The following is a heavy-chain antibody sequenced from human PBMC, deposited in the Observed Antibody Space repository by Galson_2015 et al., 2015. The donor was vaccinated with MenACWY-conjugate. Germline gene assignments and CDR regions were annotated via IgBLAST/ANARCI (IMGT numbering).Heavy chain of an antibody. J-gene: IGHJ4*02. CDR3: ARRGTTVTFEY. CDR2: IHPRDSDT. V-gene: IGHV5-51*01. D-gene: IGHD4-17*01. Sequence: QMPGKGLEWMGSIHPRDSDTRYSPSLQGQVTISADKSISTAYLQWSSLKASDSAMYYCARRGTTVTFEYWGQGTSVTVSS.